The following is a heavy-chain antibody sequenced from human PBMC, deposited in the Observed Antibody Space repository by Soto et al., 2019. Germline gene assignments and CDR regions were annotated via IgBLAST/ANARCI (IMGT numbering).Heavy chain of an antibody. D-gene: IGHD3-3*01. Sequence: GGSLRLSCAASGFAFNSYAMNWVRQAPGKGLEWVSGISGNGGSTYYADSVQGRFTSARDNSKNTLDLQMNSLRDEDTAVYYCAKPPISIFGLANSYFDYWGQGSLVTGSS. J-gene: IGHJ4*02. V-gene: IGHV3-23*01. CDR1: GFAFNSYA. CDR3: AKPPISIFGLANSYFDY. CDR2: ISGNGGST.